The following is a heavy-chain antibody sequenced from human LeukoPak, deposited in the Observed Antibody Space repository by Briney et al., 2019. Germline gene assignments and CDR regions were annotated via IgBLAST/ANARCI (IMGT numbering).Heavy chain of an antibody. CDR1: GFTFSSYW. Sequence: GGSLRLSCAASGFTFSSYWMTWVRQAPGKGLEWVANINQGGSEKHYVDSMKGRFAISRDNTQKSLYLQMNSLRAEDTAVYYCARLNYYGFDYWGQGTLVTVSS. J-gene: IGHJ4*02. CDR2: INQGGSEK. V-gene: IGHV3-7*03. D-gene: IGHD3-3*01. CDR3: ARLNYYGFDY.